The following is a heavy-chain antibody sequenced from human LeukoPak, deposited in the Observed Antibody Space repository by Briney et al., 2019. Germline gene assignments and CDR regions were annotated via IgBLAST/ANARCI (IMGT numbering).Heavy chain of an antibody. CDR2: FDPEDGET. Sequence: ASVKVSCKVSVYTLTELSMHWVRQAPGKGLEWMGGFDPEDGETIYAQKFQGRVTMTEDTSTDTAYMELSSLRSEDTAVYYCATVGYCSGGSCYGPYYFDYWGLGTLVTVSS. CDR1: VYTLTELS. CDR3: ATVGYCSGGSCYGPYYFDY. J-gene: IGHJ4*02. V-gene: IGHV1-24*01. D-gene: IGHD2-15*01.